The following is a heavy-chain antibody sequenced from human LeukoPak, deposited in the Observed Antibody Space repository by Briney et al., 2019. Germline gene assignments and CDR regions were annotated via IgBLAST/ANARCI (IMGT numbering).Heavy chain of an antibody. V-gene: IGHV3-21*04. CDR3: AKEHRLTNWFDP. CDR1: GFTFSSYS. J-gene: IGHJ5*02. CDR2: ISSSSSYI. Sequence: PGGSLRLSCAASGFTFSSYSMNWVRQAPGKGLEWVSSISSSSSYIYYADSVKGRFTISRDNSKNTLYLQMNSLRAEDTAVYYCAKEHRLTNWFDPWGRGTLVTVSS. D-gene: IGHD2-21*01.